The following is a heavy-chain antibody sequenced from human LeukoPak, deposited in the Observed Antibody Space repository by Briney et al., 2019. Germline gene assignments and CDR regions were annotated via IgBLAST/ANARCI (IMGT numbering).Heavy chain of an antibody. CDR1: GYTFTSYY. V-gene: IGHV1-2*02. D-gene: IGHD6-19*01. Sequence: ASVKVSCKASGYTFTSYYMHWVRQAPGQGLEWMGWINPNSGGTNYAQKFQGRVTMTRDTSISTAYMELSRLRSDDTGVYYCARYSSGSPLDYWGQGTLVTASS. CDR3: ARYSSGSPLDY. CDR2: INPNSGGT. J-gene: IGHJ4*01.